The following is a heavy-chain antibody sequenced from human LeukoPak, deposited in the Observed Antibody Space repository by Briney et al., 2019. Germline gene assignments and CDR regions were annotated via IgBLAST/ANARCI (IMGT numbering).Heavy chain of an antibody. J-gene: IGHJ4*02. Sequence: GGSLRLSCAASGFTFSSYWMSWVRQAPGRGLEWVSCISSSGGIIYYADSVKGRFTISRDHAKNSLYLQMNSLRAGDTAVYYCARNLDVWGQGTLVTVSS. CDR3: ARNLDV. CDR1: GFTFSSYW. D-gene: IGHD1-1*01. V-gene: IGHV3-48*04. CDR2: ISSSGGII.